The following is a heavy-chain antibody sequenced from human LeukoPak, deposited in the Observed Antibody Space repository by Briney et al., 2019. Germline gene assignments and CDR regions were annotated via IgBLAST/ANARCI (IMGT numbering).Heavy chain of an antibody. CDR1: GFTFSSYW. Sequence: GGSLRLSCAASGFTFSSYWMHWARQAPGKGLVWVSRINTDGSSTSYADSVKGRFTISRDNAKNTLYLQMNSLRAEDTAVYYCAREIAVAGTLWFDPWGQGTLVTVSS. CDR2: INTDGSST. J-gene: IGHJ5*02. V-gene: IGHV3-74*01. D-gene: IGHD6-19*01. CDR3: AREIAVAGTLWFDP.